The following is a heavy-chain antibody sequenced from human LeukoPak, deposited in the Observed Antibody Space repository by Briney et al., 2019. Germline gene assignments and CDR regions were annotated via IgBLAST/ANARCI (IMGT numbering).Heavy chain of an antibody. V-gene: IGHV3-30*04. CDR2: MSFDGSVE. D-gene: IGHD3-9*01. CDR3: GRGGGFYDILTGHIWFDP. CDR1: GFTFGNYA. J-gene: IGHJ5*02. Sequence: PGGSLRLSCAASGFTFGNYAMHCVRETPGRGLERLAVMSFDGSVEHYADSVKGRFTISRYNSKSMLFLQMNSLRADDTAVYYCGRGGGFYDILTGHIWFDPSGQGTLVTVSS.